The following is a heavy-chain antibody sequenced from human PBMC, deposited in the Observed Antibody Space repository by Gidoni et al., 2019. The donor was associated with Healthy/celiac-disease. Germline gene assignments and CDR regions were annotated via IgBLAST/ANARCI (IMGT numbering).Heavy chain of an antibody. Sequence: QITLKESGPTLVKPTQTLTLTCSCSGLSLSTSGVCVGWIRQPPGKALEWLALIYWDDDKRYSPSLKRRLTITKDTSKNQVVLTMTNMDPVDTATYYCAHRQGSSWHTGYFDLWGRGTLVTVSS. V-gene: IGHV2-5*02. J-gene: IGHJ2*01. CDR2: IYWDDDK. CDR1: GLSLSTSGVC. D-gene: IGHD6-13*01. CDR3: AHRQGSSWHTGYFDL.